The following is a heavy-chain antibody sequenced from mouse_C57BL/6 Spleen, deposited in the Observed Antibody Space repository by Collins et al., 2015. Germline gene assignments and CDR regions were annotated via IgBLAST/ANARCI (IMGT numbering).Heavy chain of an antibody. D-gene: IGHD2-1*01. Sequence: QAQLQQSGAELVRPGTSVKVSCKASGYAFTNYLIEWVKQRPGQGLEWIGVINPGSGGTNYNEKFKGKATLTADKSSSTAYMQLSSLTSDDSAVYFCARSHYGNYGDYYAMDYWGQGTSVTVSS. V-gene: IGHV1-54*01. CDR3: ARSHYGNYGDYYAMDY. CDR1: GYAFTNYL. J-gene: IGHJ4*01. CDR2: INPGSGGT.